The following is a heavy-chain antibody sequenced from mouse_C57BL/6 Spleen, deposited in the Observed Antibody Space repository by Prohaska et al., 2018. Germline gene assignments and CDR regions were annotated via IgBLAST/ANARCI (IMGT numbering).Heavy chain of an antibody. Sequence: VQLVESGGGLVEPGGSLKLSCAASGFTFSDYGMHWVRQASEKGLEWVAYISSGSMTIYYADTVKGRFTISRDNAKNTLFLQMTSLRSEDTAMYYCARNYYGSTFAYWGQGTLVTVSA. J-gene: IGHJ3*01. CDR2: ISSGSMTI. CDR1: GFTFSDYG. CDR3: ARNYYGSTFAY. V-gene: IGHV5-17*01. D-gene: IGHD1-1*01.